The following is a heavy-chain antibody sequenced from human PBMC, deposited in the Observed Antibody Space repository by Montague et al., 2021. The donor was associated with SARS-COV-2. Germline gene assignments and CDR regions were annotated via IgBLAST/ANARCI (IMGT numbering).Heavy chain of an antibody. CDR3: ARTLRDICDS. J-gene: IGHJ4*02. CDR2: NDGSDYK. CDR1: GFSLITTEEC. Sequence: PALVKPTQTLTLTCTFSGFSLITTEECVTWIRQSPGKALEWLALNDGSDYKYYNSSLKTRLTISKDTSKKQVILTMANMDPVDTGTYFCARTLRDICDSWGQGTLVTVSS. V-gene: IGHV2-70*01.